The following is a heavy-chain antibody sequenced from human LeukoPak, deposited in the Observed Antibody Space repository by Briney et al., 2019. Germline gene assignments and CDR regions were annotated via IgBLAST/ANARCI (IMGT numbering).Heavy chain of an antibody. J-gene: IGHJ3*02. CDR1: GFTFSSYG. CDR3: ARDSKLGFCSSASCYTGTFDI. D-gene: IGHD2-2*02. Sequence: GGSLRLSCAASGFTFSSYGMHWVRQAPGKGLEWVAVISYDGSNKYYADSVKGRFTISRDNSKNTVYLQMNGLRPEDTAVYYCARDSKLGFCSSASCYTGTFDIWGQGTMVTVSS. V-gene: IGHV3-30*03. CDR2: ISYDGSNK.